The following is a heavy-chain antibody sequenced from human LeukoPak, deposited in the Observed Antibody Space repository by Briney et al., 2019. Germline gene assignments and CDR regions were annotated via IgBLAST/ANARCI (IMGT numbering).Heavy chain of an antibody. CDR3: ARGSIMLSV. Sequence: GGSLGLSCAATGFTFTDYAMSWVRQAQGKGLEWVSSISRSGSTTYYADSVKGRFTFSRDNSKNTLDLQMDSLRVEDTARYYCARGSIMLSVGGQGTLVTVTS. V-gene: IGHV3-23*01. J-gene: IGHJ4*02. CDR2: ISRSGSTT. D-gene: IGHD2-21*01. CDR1: GFTFTDYA.